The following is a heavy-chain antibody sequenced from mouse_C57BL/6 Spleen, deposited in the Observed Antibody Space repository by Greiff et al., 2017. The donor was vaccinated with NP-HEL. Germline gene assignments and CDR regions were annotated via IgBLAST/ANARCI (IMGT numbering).Heavy chain of an antibody. J-gene: IGHJ2*01. D-gene: IGHD1-1*01. V-gene: IGHV1-19*01. CDR2: INPYNGGT. CDR3: ARQGLYYGSSPSFDY. CDR1: GYTFTDYY. Sequence: EVQLQQSGPVLVKPGASVKMSCKASGYTFTDYYMNWVKQSHGKSLEWIGVINPYNGGTSYNQKFKGKATLTVDKSSSTAYMELNSLTSEDSAVYYCARQGLYYGSSPSFDYWGQGTTLTVSS.